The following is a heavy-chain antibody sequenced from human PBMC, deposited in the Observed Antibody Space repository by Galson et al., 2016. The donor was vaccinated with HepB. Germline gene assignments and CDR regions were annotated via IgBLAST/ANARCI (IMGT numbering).Heavy chain of an antibody. J-gene: IGHJ5*02. CDR2: IKQDGSQK. Sequence: SLRLSCAASGFTSSTYWVNWVRQAPGKGLEWVASIKQDGSQKFSVDSVKGRFTISRDDAKNSLYLQMNSPRADDTAVYYCAGRTYHTWFDAWGQGTLVTVSS. CDR3: AGRTYHTWFDA. D-gene: IGHD1-26*01. V-gene: IGHV3-7*03. CDR1: GFTSSTYW.